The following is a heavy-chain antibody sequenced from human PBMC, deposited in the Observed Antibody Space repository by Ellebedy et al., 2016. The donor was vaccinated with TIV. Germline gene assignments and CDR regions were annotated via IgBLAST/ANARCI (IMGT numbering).Heavy chain of an antibody. CDR1: GFTFSDYY. CDR2: ISSSTI. CDR3: ARDRVRRYFDWAETHYGMDV. D-gene: IGHD3-9*01. J-gene: IGHJ6*02. Sequence: PGGSLRLSCAASGFTFSDYYMSWVRQAPGKGLEWVSYISSSTIYYADSVKGRFTISRDNAKNSLYLQMNSLRDEDTALYYCARDRVRRYFDWAETHYGMDVWGQGTTVTVSS. V-gene: IGHV3-69-1*01.